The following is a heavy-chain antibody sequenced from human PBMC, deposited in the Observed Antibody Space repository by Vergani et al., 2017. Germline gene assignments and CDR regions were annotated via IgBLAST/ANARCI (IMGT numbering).Heavy chain of an antibody. Sequence: QVQLQESGPGLVKPSQTLSLTCTVSGGSISSGGYYWSWIRQHPGKGLEWIGYIYYSGSTYYNPSLKSRVTISVDTSKNQFSLKLSSVTAADTAVYYCARDPRSRGYCSGGSCYSNGMDVWGQGP. V-gene: IGHV4-31*03. J-gene: IGHJ6*02. CDR1: GGSISSGGYY. D-gene: IGHD2-15*01. CDR3: ARDPRSRGYCSGGSCYSNGMDV. CDR2: IYYSGST.